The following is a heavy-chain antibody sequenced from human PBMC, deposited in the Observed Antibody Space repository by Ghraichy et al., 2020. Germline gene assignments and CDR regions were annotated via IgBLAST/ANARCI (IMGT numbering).Heavy chain of an antibody. J-gene: IGHJ3*02. CDR2: ISGSGGST. Sequence: LSLTCAASGFTFSSYAMSWVRQAPGKGLEWVSAISGSGGSTYYADSVKGRFTISRDNSKNTLYLQMNSLRAEDTAVYYCAKGALLRYFDWLLRGDAFDIWGQGIMVTVSS. V-gene: IGHV3-23*01. D-gene: IGHD3-9*01. CDR3: AKGALLRYFDWLLRGDAFDI. CDR1: GFTFSSYA.